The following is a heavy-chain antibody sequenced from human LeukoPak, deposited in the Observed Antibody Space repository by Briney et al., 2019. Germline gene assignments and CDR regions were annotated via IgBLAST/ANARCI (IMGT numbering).Heavy chain of an antibody. Sequence: SSETLSLTCTVSGGSISSYYRSWIRQPAGKGLEWIGRIYTSGSTNYNPSLKSRVTMSVDTSKNQFSLKLSSVTAADTAVYYCARDRSSSSIGYYYYMDVWGKGTTVTVSS. J-gene: IGHJ6*03. V-gene: IGHV4-4*07. CDR3: ARDRSSSSIGYYYYMDV. CDR2: IYTSGST. CDR1: GGSISSYY. D-gene: IGHD6-6*01.